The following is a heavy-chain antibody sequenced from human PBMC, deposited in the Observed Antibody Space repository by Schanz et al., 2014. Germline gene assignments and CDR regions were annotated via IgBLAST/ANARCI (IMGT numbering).Heavy chain of an antibody. D-gene: IGHD6-13*01. CDR2: IRFDGSDK. J-gene: IGHJ4*02. Sequence: QVQLVESGGGVVQPGGSLRLSCAASGFTFSSYGMHWVRQAPGKGLEWVTFIRFDGSDKYYADSVKGRFSVSRDNSKNTLYLQMNSLRVEDTAVYYCAKGRSSSWSDPEYFDYWGQGTLVTVSS. CDR3: AKGRSSSWSDPEYFDY. V-gene: IGHV3-30*02. CDR1: GFTFSSYG.